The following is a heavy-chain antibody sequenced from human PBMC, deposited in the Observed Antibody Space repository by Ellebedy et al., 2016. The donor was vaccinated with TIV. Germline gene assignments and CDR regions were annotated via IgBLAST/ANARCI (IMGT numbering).Heavy chain of an antibody. J-gene: IGHJ4*02. CDR2: INPNTGGT. CDR3: ARVGYSSGWQPFDY. V-gene: IGHV1-2*02. CDR1: GYTFTTYY. D-gene: IGHD6-19*01. Sequence: ASVKVSCXASGYTFTTYYMNWVRQAPGQGLEWMGWINPNTGGTNYAQMFQGRVTMTRDTSITTAYMELNRLRYDDTAVYYCARVGYSSGWQPFDYWGQGTLVTVSS.